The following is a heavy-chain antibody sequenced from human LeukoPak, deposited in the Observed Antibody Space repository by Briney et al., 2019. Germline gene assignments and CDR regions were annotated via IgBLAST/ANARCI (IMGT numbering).Heavy chain of an antibody. J-gene: IGHJ5*02. V-gene: IGHV4-59*01. CDR3: ARVLPGVVVVAATSPFGWFDP. CDR2: IYYSGST. Sequence: SETLSLTCTVSGGSISSYYWSWIRQPPGKGLEWIGYIYYSGSTNYNPSLKSRVTISVDTSKNQFSLKLSSVTAADTAVYYCARVLPGVVVVAATSPFGWFDPWGQGTLVTVSS. D-gene: IGHD2-15*01. CDR1: GGSISSYY.